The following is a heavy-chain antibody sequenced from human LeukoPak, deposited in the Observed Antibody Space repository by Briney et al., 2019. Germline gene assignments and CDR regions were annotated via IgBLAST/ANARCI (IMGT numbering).Heavy chain of an antibody. CDR1: GFSFGKYW. Sequence: GGSLRLSCVASGFSFGKYWMSWVRQAPGKGLEWVANIKLDGSEKNYVDSVKGRFTISRDNTKNSLYLQMNSLRVEDTAVFYCARDQYDTWSRRGNFDSWGQGTLVIVSS. D-gene: IGHD3-3*01. V-gene: IGHV3-7*03. CDR2: IKLDGSEK. J-gene: IGHJ4*02. CDR3: ARDQYDTWSRRGNFDS.